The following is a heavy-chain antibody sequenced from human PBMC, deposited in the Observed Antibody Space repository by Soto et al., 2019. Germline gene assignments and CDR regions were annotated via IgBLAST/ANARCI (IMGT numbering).Heavy chain of an antibody. Sequence: QVQLVQSGAEVKKPGASVKVSCKASGYTFTGYYMHWVRQAPGQGLEWMGWINPNSGGTNYAQKFQGWVTTTRDTSISTAYMELSRLRSDDTAVYYCARGDKVVVVAATLYFDYWGQGTLVTVSS. CDR3: ARGDKVVVVAATLYFDY. CDR1: GYTFTGYY. J-gene: IGHJ4*02. D-gene: IGHD2-15*01. V-gene: IGHV1-2*04. CDR2: INPNSGGT.